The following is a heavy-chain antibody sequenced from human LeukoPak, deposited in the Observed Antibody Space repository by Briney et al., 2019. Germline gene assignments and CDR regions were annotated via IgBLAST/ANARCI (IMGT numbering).Heavy chain of an antibody. J-gene: IGHJ6*02. CDR2: IYPGDSDT. V-gene: IGHV5-51*01. CDR1: GYSFTSYW. Sequence: GESLKISCKGSGYSFTSYWIGWLRQMPGKGLERMGIIYPGDSDTRYSPSFQGQVTISADKSISTAYLQWSSLKASDTAMYYCARLNLGYCSSTSCYAAGDYYYGMDVWGQGTTVTVSS. CDR3: ARLNLGYCSSTSCYAAGDYYYGMDV. D-gene: IGHD2-2*01.